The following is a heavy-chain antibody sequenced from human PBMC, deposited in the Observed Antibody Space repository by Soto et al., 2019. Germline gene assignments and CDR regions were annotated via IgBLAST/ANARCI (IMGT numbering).Heavy chain of an antibody. CDR3: ARDPAPYSSSNRFDP. J-gene: IGHJ5*02. CDR2: ITRNGTYI. Sequence: PGGSLRLSCVASGFTFSSFSMNWVRQAPGKGLEWVSSITRNGTYIDYSDSVKGRFTISRDNAKNALFLQMNSLRVEDTAIYFCARDPAPYSSSNRFDPWGQGTLVTVSS. D-gene: IGHD6-6*01. V-gene: IGHV3-21*01. CDR1: GFTFSSFS.